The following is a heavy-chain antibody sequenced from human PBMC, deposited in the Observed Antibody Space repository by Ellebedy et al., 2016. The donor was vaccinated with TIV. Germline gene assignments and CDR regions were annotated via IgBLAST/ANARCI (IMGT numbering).Heavy chain of an antibody. CDR1: GFTFSSYN. D-gene: IGHD4-23*01. V-gene: IGHV4-59*01. J-gene: IGHJ4*02. Sequence: GSLRLSCAASGFTFSSYNMNWIRQPPGKGLEWIGYIYNSGSTNYKPSLKSRATISVDTSKNHFSLKLRSVAAADTAVYYCARGVDYGGNSVVAHYFDSWGQGTLVTVSS. CDR3: ARGVDYGGNSVVAHYFDS. CDR2: IYNSGST.